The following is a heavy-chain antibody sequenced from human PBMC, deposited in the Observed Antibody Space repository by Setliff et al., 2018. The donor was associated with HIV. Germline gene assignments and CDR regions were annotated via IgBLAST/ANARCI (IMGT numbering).Heavy chain of an antibody. CDR1: GGTFSSHA. D-gene: IGHD2-15*01. CDR3: ARDSSASRTPPLH. V-gene: IGHV1-18*01. CDR2: INIYTGDR. Sequence: ASVKVSCKASGGTFSSHAISWVRQAPGQGLEWVGWINIYTGDRTYADNFQYRVTMTADTSTSTVYMELRHLRSDDTAVYYCARDSSASRTPPLHWGQGTLVTVSS. J-gene: IGHJ4*02.